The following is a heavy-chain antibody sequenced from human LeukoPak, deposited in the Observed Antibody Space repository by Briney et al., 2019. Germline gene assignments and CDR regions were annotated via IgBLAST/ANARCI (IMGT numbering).Heavy chain of an antibody. CDR2: IGTAGDT. CDR1: GFNFSSYD. Sequence: GGSLRLSCAASGFNFSSYDMNWVRQATGKGLEWVSAIGTAGDTYYPGYVKGRITISREIAKNSLYLQMKTLRGGDTAVYYCARDRCGSGIYCFDPWGQGTLVTVSS. CDR3: ARDRCGSGIYCFDP. V-gene: IGHV3-13*04. J-gene: IGHJ5*02. D-gene: IGHD3-10*01.